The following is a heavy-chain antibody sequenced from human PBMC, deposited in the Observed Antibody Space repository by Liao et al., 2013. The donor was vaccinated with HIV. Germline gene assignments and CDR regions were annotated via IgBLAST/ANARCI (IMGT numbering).Heavy chain of an antibody. Sequence: QVQLQESGPGLVKPSETLSLTCTVSGGSISSYYWSWIRQPPGKGLEWIGYIYYSGSTYYNPSLKSRLTISVDTSKNQFSLKLTSVTAADTAVYYCARDARIGWGQGTLVTVSS. V-gene: IGHV4-59*12. CDR1: GGSISSYY. D-gene: IGHD2/OR15-2a*01. CDR3: ARDARIG. CDR2: IYYSGST. J-gene: IGHJ4*02.